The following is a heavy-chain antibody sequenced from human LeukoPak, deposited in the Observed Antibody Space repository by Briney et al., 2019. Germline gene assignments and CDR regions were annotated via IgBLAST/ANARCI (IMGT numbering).Heavy chain of an antibody. D-gene: IGHD3-10*01. CDR2: ITGSGDGT. V-gene: IGHV3-23*01. J-gene: IGHJ4*02. Sequence: AGGSLRLSCAASGFTFSSYAMMWVRQAPGKRLEWVSSITGSGDGTYYADSVRGRFTISRDNSKNTLYLQVNSLRAEDTAVYFCVKGFVHPIYYFEYWGQGTLVTVSS. CDR3: VKGFVHPIYYFEY. CDR1: GFTFSSYA.